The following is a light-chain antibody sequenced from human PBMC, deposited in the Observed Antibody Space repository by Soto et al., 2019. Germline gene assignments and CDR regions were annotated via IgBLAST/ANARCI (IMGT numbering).Light chain of an antibody. J-gene: IGKJ1*01. CDR3: QHYNSYSEA. CDR1: QTISSW. Sequence: DIQITQSPSTLSGSVGDRVTITCRASQTISSWLAWYQQKPGKAPKLLIYKASTLKSGVTSRFSGSGSGTEFTLTISSLQPDDCATYDCQHYNSYSEAFGQGTKVELK. CDR2: KAS. V-gene: IGKV1-5*03.